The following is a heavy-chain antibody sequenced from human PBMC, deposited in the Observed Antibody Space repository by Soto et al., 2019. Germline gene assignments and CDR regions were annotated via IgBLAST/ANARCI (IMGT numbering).Heavy chain of an antibody. J-gene: IGHJ4*02. CDR3: ARMNYYDTSGYPFDY. D-gene: IGHD3-22*01. CDR1: GGSISSYY. CDR2: IYFRGTT. Sequence: SETLSLTCTVYGGSISSYYWSWIRQPPGKGLEWIGYIYFRGTTNYNPSLKSRVTMSADTSKNQFSLKLNSVTAADSAVYYCARMNYYDTSGYPFDYWGQGMMVTAPQ. V-gene: IGHV4-59*01.